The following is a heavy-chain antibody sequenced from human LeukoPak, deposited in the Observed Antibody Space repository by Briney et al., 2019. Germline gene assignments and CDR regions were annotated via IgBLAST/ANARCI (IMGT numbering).Heavy chain of an antibody. Sequence: GGSLRLSCAASGFTFSSYAMAWVRQAPGKGLEWVSGVSGSGGGTYYADSVKGRFTISRDNSKNTLYLEMNSLRAEDTARYFCAEDPILTGFYNDGRWGQGTLVIVSS. D-gene: IGHD3-9*01. V-gene: IGHV3-23*01. CDR1: GFTFSSYA. J-gene: IGHJ4*02. CDR2: VSGSGGGT. CDR3: AEDPILTGFYNDGR.